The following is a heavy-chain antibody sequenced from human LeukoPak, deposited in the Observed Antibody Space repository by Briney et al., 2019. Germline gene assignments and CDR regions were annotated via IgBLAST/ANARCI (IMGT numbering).Heavy chain of an antibody. CDR1: GFTFSSYS. J-gene: IGHJ4*02. CDR3: ASGFVGIAVAGTDY. D-gene: IGHD6-19*01. Sequence: GGSLRLSCAASGFTFSSYSMNWVRQAPGKGLEWVSSISSRSSYIYYADSVKGRFTISRDNAKNSLYLQMNSLRAEDTAVYYCASGFVGIAVAGTDYWGQGTLVTVSS. V-gene: IGHV3-21*01. CDR2: ISSRSSYI.